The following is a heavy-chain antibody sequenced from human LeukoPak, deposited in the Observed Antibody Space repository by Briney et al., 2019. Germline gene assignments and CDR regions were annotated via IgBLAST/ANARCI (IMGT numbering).Heavy chain of an antibody. D-gene: IGHD3-3*01. CDR2: ISWNSGSI. J-gene: IGHJ4*02. CDR1: GFTFDDYA. V-gene: IGHV3-9*01. CDR3: AKDINDFWSGYYMGGLDY. Sequence: GRSLRLSCAASGFTFDDYAMHWVWQAPGKGLEWVSGISWNSGSIGYADSVKGRFTISRDNAKNSLYLQMNSLRAEDTALYYCAKDINDFWSGYYMGGLDYWGQGTLVTVSS.